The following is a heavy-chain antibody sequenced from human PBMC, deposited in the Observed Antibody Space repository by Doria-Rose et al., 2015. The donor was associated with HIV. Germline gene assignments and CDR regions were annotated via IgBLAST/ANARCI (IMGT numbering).Heavy chain of an antibody. D-gene: IGHD6-13*01. CDR1: GVSLSSPGMG. V-gene: IGHV2-26*01. Sequence: QVTLKESGPVLVKPTETLTLTCTVSGVSLSSPGMGVSWIRQPPGKALEWLANIFSDDERFYKTSLKSRLTPSRGTSKSQVVLTMTDMDPVDTATYYCARIKSSRWYHKYYFDFWGQGTLVIVSA. CDR3: ARIKSSRWYHKYYFDF. CDR2: IFSDDER. J-gene: IGHJ4*02.